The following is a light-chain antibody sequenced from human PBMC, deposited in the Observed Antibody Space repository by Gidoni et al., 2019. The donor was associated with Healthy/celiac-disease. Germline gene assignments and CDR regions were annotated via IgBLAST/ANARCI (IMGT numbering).Light chain of an antibody. CDR3: QQSYSTPLG. V-gene: IGKV1-39*01. Sequence: DIQMTQSPSSLSASVGDRVTITCRASQSISNYLNWYQQKPGKAPKLLIYTASSLQSGVPSRFSGSGSGTDFTLTISSLQPEDFATYYCQQSYSTPLGFXPXTKVDVK. J-gene: IGKJ3*01. CDR2: TAS. CDR1: QSISNY.